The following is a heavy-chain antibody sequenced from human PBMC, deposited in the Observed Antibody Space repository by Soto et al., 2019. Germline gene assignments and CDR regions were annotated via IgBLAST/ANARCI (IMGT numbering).Heavy chain of an antibody. J-gene: IGHJ6*02. CDR2: IYPGDSDT. CDR3: ARHRPPAGIPGALDYYYGMDV. Sequence: GESLKISCKGSGYSFATYWIGWVRQKPGKGLEWMGIIYPGDSDTRYSPSFQGQVTISVDKSISTAYLQWSSLKASDTAMYYCARHRPPAGIPGALDYYYGMDVWGQGTTVTVSS. CDR1: GYSFATYW. V-gene: IGHV5-51*01. D-gene: IGHD2-2*02.